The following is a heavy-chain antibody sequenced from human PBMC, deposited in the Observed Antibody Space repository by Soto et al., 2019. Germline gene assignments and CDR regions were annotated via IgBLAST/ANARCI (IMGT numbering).Heavy chain of an antibody. Sequence: LRLSCAASGFTFSSYGMHWVRQAPGKGLEWVAVISYDGSNKYYADSVKGRFTISRDNSKNTLYLQMNSLRAEDTAVYYCAKVLRQASSSSYLPDGMDVWGQGNTVTV. D-gene: IGHD6-13*01. CDR2: ISYDGSNK. J-gene: IGHJ6*02. V-gene: IGHV3-30*18. CDR1: GFTFSSYG. CDR3: AKVLRQASSSSYLPDGMDV.